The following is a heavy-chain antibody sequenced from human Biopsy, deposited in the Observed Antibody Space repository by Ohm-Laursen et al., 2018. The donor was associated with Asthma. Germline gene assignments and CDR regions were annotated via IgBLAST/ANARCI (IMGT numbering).Heavy chain of an antibody. Sequence: SDTLSLTCRVSGGYTGSSDHHWAWIRQAPGKGPEWIGFVFWSGSTHYSRSLERRVSISIDTATNEFSMKLWSVTPADTAVYFCARVVRYGDIYFGIDVWGPGNTVVVS. V-gene: IGHV4-30-4*02. D-gene: IGHD4-17*01. CDR1: GGYTGSSDHH. J-gene: IGHJ6*02. CDR2: VFWSGST. CDR3: ARVVRYGDIYFGIDV.